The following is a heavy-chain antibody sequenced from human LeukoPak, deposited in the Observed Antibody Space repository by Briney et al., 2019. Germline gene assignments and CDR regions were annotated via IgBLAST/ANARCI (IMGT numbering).Heavy chain of an antibody. CDR3: ARTVKYSSGWYPHSFDAFDI. Sequence: SETLSLTCAVYGGSFSGYYWSWIRQPPGKGLEWIGEINHSGSTNYNPSLKSRVTISVDTSKNQFSLKLSSVTAADTAVYYCARTVKYSSGWYPHSFDAFDIWGQGTMVTVSS. J-gene: IGHJ3*02. CDR1: GGSFSGYY. D-gene: IGHD6-19*01. CDR2: INHSGST. V-gene: IGHV4-34*01.